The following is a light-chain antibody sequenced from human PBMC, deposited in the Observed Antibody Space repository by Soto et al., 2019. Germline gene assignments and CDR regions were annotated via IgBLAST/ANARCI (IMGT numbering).Light chain of an antibody. V-gene: IGKV3-11*01. Sequence: EIVLTQSPATLSLSPGEIATLSCRASQSVNSYLAWYQQKPGQAPMLLIYDASNRSTGIPARFSGSGSGTDFTLTISSLEPEDFAGYYCQQRSNWPGLFAFGPGTKVDIK. CDR3: QQRSNWPGLFA. CDR2: DAS. CDR1: QSVNSY. J-gene: IGKJ3*01.